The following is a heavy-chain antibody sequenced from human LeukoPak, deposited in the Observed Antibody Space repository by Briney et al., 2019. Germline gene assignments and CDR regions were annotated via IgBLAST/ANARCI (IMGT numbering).Heavy chain of an antibody. J-gene: IGHJ4*02. CDR3: ARGTVTTFLEHYFDC. Sequence: SVKVSCKASGGTFSSYAISWVRQAPGQGLEWMGRIIPIFGTANYAQKFQGRVTITTDESTSTAYMELSSLRSEDTAVYYCARGTVTTFLEHYFDCWGQGTLVTVSS. CDR1: GGTFSSYA. V-gene: IGHV1-69*05. D-gene: IGHD4-11*01. CDR2: IIPIFGTA.